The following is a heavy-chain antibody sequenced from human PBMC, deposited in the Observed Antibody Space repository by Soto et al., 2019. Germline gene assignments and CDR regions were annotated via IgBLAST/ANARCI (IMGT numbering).Heavy chain of an antibody. V-gene: IGHV3-15*01. CDR3: TTASDDFGDSHSSGNTDSFDI. J-gene: IGHJ4*03. D-gene: IGHD3-22*01. CDR2: IKSKTDGGTT. CDR1: VFTFSNAW. Sequence: PVGSLRLSCASSVFTFSNAWMSCVRHSPGKWLEWVGRIKSKTDGGTTDYAAPVKGRFTISRDDSKNTLYLQMNSLKTEDTDAYYCTTASDDFGDSHSSGNTDSFDIWGQGTMVTVSS.